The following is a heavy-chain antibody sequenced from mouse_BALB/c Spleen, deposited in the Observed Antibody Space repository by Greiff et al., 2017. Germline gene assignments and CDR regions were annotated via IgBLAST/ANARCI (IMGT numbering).Heavy chain of an antibody. CDR2: IYPGGGYT. J-gene: IGHJ2*01. CDR3: ARSDYYFDY. Sequence: VKLVESGAELVRPGTSVKISCKASGYTFTNYWLGWVKQRPGHGLEWIGDIYPGGGYTNYNEKFKGKATLTADTSSSTAYMQLSSLTSEDSAVYFCARSDYYFDYWGQGTTLTVSS. CDR1: GYTFTNYW. V-gene: IGHV1-63*02.